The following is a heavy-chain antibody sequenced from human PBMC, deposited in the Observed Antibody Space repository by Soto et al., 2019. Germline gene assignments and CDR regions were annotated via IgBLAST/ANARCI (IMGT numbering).Heavy chain of an antibody. CDR3: ARDPAYVDLVTTMNLLNGLFDY. CDR2: ISGRNGKT. Sequence: GTSVKLSCEACGDRFESYGLNWVRQAPKQGLEWMGWISGRNGKTKYAEKFQGRVTMTTDTSTNTAYMELRSLTTDDTAIYYCARDPAYVDLVTTMNLLNGLFDYWGQGTRVTVSS. J-gene: IGHJ4*02. D-gene: IGHD2-21*02. V-gene: IGHV1-18*01. CDR1: GDRFESYG.